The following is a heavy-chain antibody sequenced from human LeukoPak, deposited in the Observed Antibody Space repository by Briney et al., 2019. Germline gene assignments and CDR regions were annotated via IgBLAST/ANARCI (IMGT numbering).Heavy chain of an antibody. J-gene: IGHJ4*02. Sequence: PSETLSLTCTVSGGSISSSRYYWGWIRQPPGKGLEWIGSIYYSGSTYYNPSLKSRVTISVDTSKNQFSLKLSSVTAADTAVYYCARRAGYSSSWPRYYFDYWGQGTLVTVSS. CDR1: GGSISSSRYY. CDR3: ARRAGYSSSWPRYYFDY. V-gene: IGHV4-39*07. CDR2: IYYSGST. D-gene: IGHD6-13*01.